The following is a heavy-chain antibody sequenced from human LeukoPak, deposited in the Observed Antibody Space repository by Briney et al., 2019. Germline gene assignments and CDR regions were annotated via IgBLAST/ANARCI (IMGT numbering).Heavy chain of an antibody. Sequence: ASVKVSCKASGYNFNAYAVSWVRQAPGQGLEWMGWMSASSGNTKHAQRFQGRVTMTTDTSTSTAYMELRSLRSDDTAVYYCARGCGVVAATISYLYYNMDVWGKGTTVTVSS. CDR2: MSASSGNT. CDR3: ARGCGVVAATISYLYYNMDV. V-gene: IGHV1-18*01. J-gene: IGHJ6*03. CDR1: GYNFNAYA. D-gene: IGHD2-15*01.